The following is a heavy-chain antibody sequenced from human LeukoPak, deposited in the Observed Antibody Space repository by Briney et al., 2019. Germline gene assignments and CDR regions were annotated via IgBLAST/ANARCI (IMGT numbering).Heavy chain of an antibody. CDR3: ARANYYDSSWMDAFDI. CDR1: GYTFTGYY. CDR2: INPNSGGT. V-gene: IGHV1-2*02. Sequence: ASVKVSCKASGYTFTGYYMHWVRQAPGQGLEWMGWINPNSGGTNYAQKFQGRVTMTRDTSISTAYMELSRLRSDDTAVYYCARANYYDSSWMDAFDIWGQGTMVTVFS. J-gene: IGHJ3*02. D-gene: IGHD3-22*01.